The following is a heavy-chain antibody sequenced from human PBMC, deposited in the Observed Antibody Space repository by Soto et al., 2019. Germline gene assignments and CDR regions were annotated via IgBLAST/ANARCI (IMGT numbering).Heavy chain of an antibody. CDR3: ALSKACSRTACFLASVDP. Sequence: QVTLKVSGPVLVKPTETLTLTCTVSGLSLSNGRLGVSWICQPPGKALEWLAHIFSNDDKCSSTSLKRRPTTSFTTSRSRVVLTMTSTVPVDLATYYCALSKACSRTACFLASVDPLGQVTLVTVSS. V-gene: IGHV2-26*01. CDR2: IFSNDDK. D-gene: IGHD2-2*01. J-gene: IGHJ5*02. CDR1: GLSLSNGRLG.